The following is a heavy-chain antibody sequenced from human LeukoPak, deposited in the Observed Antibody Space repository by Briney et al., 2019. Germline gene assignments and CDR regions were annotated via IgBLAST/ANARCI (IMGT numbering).Heavy chain of an antibody. J-gene: IGHJ4*02. CDR1: GFTFTSYA. D-gene: IGHD6-13*01. CDR2: IWNDGINK. Sequence: GGSLRLSCAASGFTFTSYAMHWVRQAPGKGLEWVAVIWNDGINKYYADSVKGRFTISRDNSKNTVYLQMNSQRAEDTAVYYCARDSYTSSWYDFDYWGQGTLVTVSS. V-gene: IGHV3-33*01. CDR3: ARDSYTSSWYDFDY.